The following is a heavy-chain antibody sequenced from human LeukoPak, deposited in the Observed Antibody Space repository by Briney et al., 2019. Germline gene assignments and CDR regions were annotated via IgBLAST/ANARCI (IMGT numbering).Heavy chain of an antibody. V-gene: IGHV3-23*01. CDR2: IGAGGST. CDR1: GFTFSNYA. D-gene: IGHD2/OR15-2a*01. CDR3: ARGSDCSATFCGPDY. J-gene: IGHJ4*02. Sequence: GGSLRLSCAASGFTFSNYAMNWARQPPGRCLEWVSGIGAGGSTAHPDSVKCRFTISRDNSKNALFLQMNSLRPEDTAIYYCARGSDCSATFCGPDYWGQGNLVTVSS.